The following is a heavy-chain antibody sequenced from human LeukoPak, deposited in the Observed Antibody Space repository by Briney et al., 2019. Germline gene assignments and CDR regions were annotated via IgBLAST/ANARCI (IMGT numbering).Heavy chain of an antibody. V-gene: IGHV3-23*01. Sequence: PGGSLRLSCAASGFTFSSYAMSWVRQAPRKGLEWVSAISGSGGSTYYADSVKGRFTISIDNSKNTLYLQMNSLRDEDTAVYYCATRGYCSSSSCSDGAFDPWGQGTLVTVSS. J-gene: IGHJ5*02. CDR3: ATRGYCSSSSCSDGAFDP. CDR1: GFTFSSYA. CDR2: ISGSGGST. D-gene: IGHD2-2*03.